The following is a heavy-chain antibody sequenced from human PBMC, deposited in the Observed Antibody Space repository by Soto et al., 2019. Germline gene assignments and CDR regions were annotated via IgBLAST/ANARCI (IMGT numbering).Heavy chain of an antibody. V-gene: IGHV4-39*01. CDR1: GGSISSSSYY. J-gene: IGHJ5*02. Sequence: SETLSLTCTVSGGSISSSSYYWGWIRQPPGKGLEWIGSIYYSGSTYYNPSLKSRVTISVDTSKNQFSMKLSSVTAADTAVYYCERHFDTVVVPAVQSFDPWGKGTLVIVS. D-gene: IGHD2-2*01. CDR2: IYYSGST. CDR3: ERHFDTVVVPAVQSFDP.